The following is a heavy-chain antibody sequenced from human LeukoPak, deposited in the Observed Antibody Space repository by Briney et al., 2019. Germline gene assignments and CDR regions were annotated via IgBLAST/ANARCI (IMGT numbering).Heavy chain of an antibody. Sequence: GASVKVSCKASGYTFTGYYMHWVRQAPGQGLEWMGWINPNSGGTNYAQKFQGRVTMTRDTSISTAYMELSRLRSDDTAVYYCAKDKTSYYDSGGHYPKFDYWGQGTLVGVSS. V-gene: IGHV1-2*02. CDR1: GYTFTGYY. J-gene: IGHJ4*02. CDR3: AKDKTSYYDSGGHYPKFDY. CDR2: INPNSGGT. D-gene: IGHD3-22*01.